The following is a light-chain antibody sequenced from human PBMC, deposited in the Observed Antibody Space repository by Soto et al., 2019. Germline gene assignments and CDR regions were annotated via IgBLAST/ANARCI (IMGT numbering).Light chain of an antibody. V-gene: IGKV3-15*01. J-gene: IGKJ1*01. CDR3: QQYKTWPTWT. CDR1: QSVGSN. Sequence: EIVMTQSPATLSVSPGDIVTLSCRASQSVGSNLAWYQQKPGQPPRRLIYGTSTRATGVPARFSGSGSGTEFTLPISSLQSEDFAVYYCQQYKTWPTWTFGQGTKVETK. CDR2: GTS.